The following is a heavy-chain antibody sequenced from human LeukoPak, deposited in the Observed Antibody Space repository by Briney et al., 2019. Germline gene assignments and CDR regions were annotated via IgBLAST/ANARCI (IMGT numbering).Heavy chain of an antibody. V-gene: IGHV1-2*02. CDR2: INPNSGGS. J-gene: IGHJ4*02. CDR3: ARVQVSDDNWGFFDY. D-gene: IGHD1-1*01. CDR1: GYTFPANY. Sequence: ASVKVSCKASGYTFPANYMHWVLQAPGQGLEWMGWINPNSGGSNCAQKFQGRVTMTRETSISTAYMELSRLSSDDTAVYYCARVQVSDDNWGFFDYWGQGTLVTVSS.